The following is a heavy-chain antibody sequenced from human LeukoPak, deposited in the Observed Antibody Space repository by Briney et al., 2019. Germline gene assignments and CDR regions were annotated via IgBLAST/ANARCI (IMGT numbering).Heavy chain of an antibody. CDR3: ARVGPPEYYYDSSGFFDAKAHFDY. D-gene: IGHD3-22*01. Sequence: SVKVSCKASGGTFSSYAISWVRQAPGQGLEWMGRIIPILGIANYAQKFQGRVTITADKSTSTAYMELSSLRSEDTAVYYCARVGPPEYYYDSSGFFDAKAHFDYWGQGTLVTVSS. V-gene: IGHV1-69*04. CDR2: IIPILGIA. J-gene: IGHJ4*02. CDR1: GGTFSSYA.